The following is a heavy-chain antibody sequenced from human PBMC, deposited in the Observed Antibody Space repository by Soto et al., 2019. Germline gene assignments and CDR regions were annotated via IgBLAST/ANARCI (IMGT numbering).Heavy chain of an antibody. J-gene: IGHJ6*02. CDR2: DNGAGTKP. Sequence: EVQLVESGGGSVQPGGSLRLSCEVSGFYLGPYFMAWVRQTRGKGLVLVSHDNGAGTKPSYADTVRGRFTMSRDNAKNTLYLHMNSRTNEDTGLYCCARENWYSLDVWGQGTTVTVSS. CDR1: GFYLGPYF. CDR3: ARENWYSLDV. V-gene: IGHV3-74*01.